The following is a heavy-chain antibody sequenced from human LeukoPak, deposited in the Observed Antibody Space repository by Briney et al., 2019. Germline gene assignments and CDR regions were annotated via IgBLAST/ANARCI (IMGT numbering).Heavy chain of an antibody. CDR3: VGTIASRGSEY. Sequence: GGSLRLSCAASGFTFTNYWMHWVRQAPGMGLVWVPRLPPDELGIIYADSVKGRFTVSRDNAKNTVYLQMNNLRVDDTAMYYCVGTIASRGSEYWGQGALVTVSS. CDR1: GFTFTNYW. D-gene: IGHD6-6*01. CDR2: LPPDELGI. J-gene: IGHJ4*02. V-gene: IGHV3-74*01.